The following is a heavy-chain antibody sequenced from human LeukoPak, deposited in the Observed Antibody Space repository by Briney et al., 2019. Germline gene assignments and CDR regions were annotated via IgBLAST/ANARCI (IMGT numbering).Heavy chain of an antibody. CDR3: ASESFRDGGGSWLVLLRLSPFFDY. D-gene: IGHD6-19*01. CDR1: GFTISSYW. V-gene: IGHV3-7*01. CDR2: IKLDGSEN. Sequence: AGSLTLTCAASGFTISSYWMSWVRQAPGQGLEWVANIKLDGSENYYVDSVKDRFNISRDNAKNSLHLQMNSLRAEDTAVYYGASESFRDGGGSWLVLLRLSPFFDYWGQGTLVTVSS. J-gene: IGHJ4*02.